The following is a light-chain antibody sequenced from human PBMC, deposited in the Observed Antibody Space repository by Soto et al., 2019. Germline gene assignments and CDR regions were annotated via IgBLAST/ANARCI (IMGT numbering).Light chain of an antibody. CDR1: SSDVCGYNY. V-gene: IGLV2-14*01. Sequence: QSVLTQPASVSGSPGQSITISCTGTSSDVCGYNYVSWYQHHPCKAPKLMIYEVTNRPSGVSNRFSGSKSGNTASLTISGVQTEDEADYYCSSNTSRRTLVFGGGTKLTVL. CDR3: SSNTSRRTLV. CDR2: EVT. J-gene: IGLJ2*01.